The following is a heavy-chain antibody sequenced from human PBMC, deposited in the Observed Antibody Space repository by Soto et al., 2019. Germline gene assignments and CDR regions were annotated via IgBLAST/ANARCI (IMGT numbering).Heavy chain of an antibody. CDR2: SSATGAGT. CDR1: GFTFANFG. V-gene: IGHV3-23*01. D-gene: IGHD1-7*01. CDR3: AKDRRAGGNYGFYSDF. Sequence: HPGGSLRLSCGTSGFTFANFGMGWVRQAPGKGLEWVSFSSATGAGTYYADSVKGRFTISRDNSKNTLYLQMTSLRADDTAVYYCAKDRRAGGNYGFYSDFWGQGALVTVSS. J-gene: IGHJ4*02.